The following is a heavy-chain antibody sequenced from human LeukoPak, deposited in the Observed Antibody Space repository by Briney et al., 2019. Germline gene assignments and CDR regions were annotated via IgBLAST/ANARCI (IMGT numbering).Heavy chain of an antibody. CDR3: ARQTTRRNWFDP. D-gene: IGHD1-14*01. J-gene: IGHJ5*02. Sequence: GSLRLSCAASGFTFSSYWMSWVRQPPGKGLEWIGSVYYSGSTYSNPSLTSRVTISVDTSKNQFSLKLSSVTAADTAVYYCARQTTRRNWFDPWGQGTLVTVSS. CDR1: GFTFSSYW. CDR2: VYYSGST. V-gene: IGHV4-39*01.